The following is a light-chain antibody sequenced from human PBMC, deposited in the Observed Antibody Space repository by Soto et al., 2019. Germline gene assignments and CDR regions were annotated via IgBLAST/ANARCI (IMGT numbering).Light chain of an antibody. CDR3: EAWDDSLSGHV. CDR2: RNT. CDR1: RSNIGNNY. Sequence: QSVLTQPPSASGTPGQTVTTSCSGSRSNIGNNYVCWYQQLPGAAPKLLIYRNTQRPSGVPDRFSGSKSGTAASLAISGLRSEDEADYFCEAWDDSLSGHVFGTGTKVTVL. V-gene: IGLV1-47*01. J-gene: IGLJ1*01.